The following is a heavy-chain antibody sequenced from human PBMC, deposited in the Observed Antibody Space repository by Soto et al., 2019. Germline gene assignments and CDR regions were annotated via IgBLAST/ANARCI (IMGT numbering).Heavy chain of an antibody. CDR3: ARQYASSDYYPLPDAFDI. J-gene: IGHJ3*02. CDR2: IYPGDSDT. CDR1: GYSFTSYW. Sequence: GESLKISCKGSGYSFTSYWIGCVRQMPGKGLEWMGIIYPGDSDTRCSPSFQGQVTISADKSISTAYLQWSSLKASDTAMYYFARQYASSDYYPLPDAFDIRGQGTMVTV. D-gene: IGHD3-22*01. V-gene: IGHV5-51*01.